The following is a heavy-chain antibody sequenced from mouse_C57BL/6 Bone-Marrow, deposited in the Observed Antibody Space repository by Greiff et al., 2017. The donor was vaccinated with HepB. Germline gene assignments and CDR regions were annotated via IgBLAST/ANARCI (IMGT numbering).Heavy chain of an antibody. Sequence: VQLQQSGPELVKPGASVKISCKASGYAFSSSWMNWVKQRPGKGLEWIGRIYPGDGDTNYNGKFKGKATLTADKASSTAYMQLSSLTSEDSAVYFCARGREGFVFAYWGQGTLVTVSA. J-gene: IGHJ3*01. CDR3: ARGREGFVFAY. CDR1: GYAFSSSW. CDR2: IYPGDGDT. V-gene: IGHV1-82*01.